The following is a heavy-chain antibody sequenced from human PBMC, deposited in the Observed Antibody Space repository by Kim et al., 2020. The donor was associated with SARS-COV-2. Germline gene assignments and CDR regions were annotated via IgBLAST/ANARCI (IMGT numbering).Heavy chain of an antibody. D-gene: IGHD1-20*01. CDR3: ARDPLRITGTPFDY. V-gene: IGHV6-1*01. CDR2: TYYRSKWYN. Sequence: SQTLSLTCAISRDSVSSNSAAWNWIRQSPSRGLEWLGRTYYRSKWYNDYAVSVKSRITINPDTSKNQFSLQLNSVTPEDTAVYYCARDPLRITGTPFDYWGQGTLVTVSS. J-gene: IGHJ4*02. CDR1: RDSVSSNSAA.